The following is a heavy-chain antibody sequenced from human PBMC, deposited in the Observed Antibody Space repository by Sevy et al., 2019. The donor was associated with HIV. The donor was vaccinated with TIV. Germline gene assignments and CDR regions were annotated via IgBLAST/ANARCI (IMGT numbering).Heavy chain of an antibody. D-gene: IGHD3-22*01. CDR3: ARRGAFDFDTSGFLSP. CDR1: GYTFTSFG. J-gene: IGHJ5*02. CDR2: ISVYNGKI. V-gene: IGHV1-18*01. Sequence: ASVKVSCKASGYTFTSFGISWVRQAPGQGLEWVGWISVYNGKINYAQNFQGRVTMTTDRSTRTAYMELKSLRSDDTAVYYCARRGAFDFDTSGFLSPWGQGTLVTVSS.